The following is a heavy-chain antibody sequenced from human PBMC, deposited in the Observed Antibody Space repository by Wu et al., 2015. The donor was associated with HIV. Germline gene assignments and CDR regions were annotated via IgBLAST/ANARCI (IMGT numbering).Heavy chain of an antibody. V-gene: IGHV1-2*02. J-gene: IGHJ6*03. CDR2: INPKSGGT. CDR3: ARDFSGYYYYMDV. D-gene: IGHD3-10*01. CDR1: GYTFTGHY. Sequence: QLQLVQSGAEVKKPGASVNVSCKASGYTFTGHYVHWVRQAPGEGLQWMGWINPKSGGTNYAQNFQGRVTMTRDTSISTAYMELSRLTSDDTAVYFCARDFSGYYYYMDVWGKGTTVTVSS.